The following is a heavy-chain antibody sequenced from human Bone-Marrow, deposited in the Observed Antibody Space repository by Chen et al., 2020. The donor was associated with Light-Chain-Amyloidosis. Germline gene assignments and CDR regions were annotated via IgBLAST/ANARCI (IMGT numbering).Heavy chain of an antibody. CDR3: ARGSGYDMAD. V-gene: IGHV1-3*01. D-gene: IGHD5-12*01. J-gene: IGHJ4*02. CDR1: GYSFTNYV. CDR2: IHAGNGNT. Sequence: QVQLVQSGAEVKKPGASLQVSCKASGYSFTNYVIHWVRQAPGQGLEWMGWIHAGNGNTKSSHMFHGTVSFSRDTAATTAYMDMITLRSDDTDVYYCARGSGYDMADWGQGTLVTVSS.